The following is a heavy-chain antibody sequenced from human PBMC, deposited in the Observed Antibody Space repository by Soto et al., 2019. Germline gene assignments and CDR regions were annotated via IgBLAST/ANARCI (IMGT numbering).Heavy chain of an antibody. CDR3: ARDRRVPAALDY. J-gene: IGHJ4*02. Sequence: ASVKVSCKASGGTFSSYAISWVRQAPGQGLEWMGGIIPIFGTANYAQKFQGRVTITADESTSTAYMELSSLRSEDTAVYYCARDRRVPAALDYWGQGTLVTVSS. CDR1: GGTFSSYA. V-gene: IGHV1-69*13. D-gene: IGHD2-2*01. CDR2: IIPIFGTA.